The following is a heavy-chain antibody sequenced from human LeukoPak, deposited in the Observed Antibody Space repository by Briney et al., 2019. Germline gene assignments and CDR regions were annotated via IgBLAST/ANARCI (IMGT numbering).Heavy chain of an antibody. CDR3: TTEEIAVAGTPDY. V-gene: IGHV3-15*01. Sequence: GGSLRLSCAASGFTFSNAWMSWVRQAPGKGLEWVGRIKSKTDGGTTDYAAPVKGRFTISRDDSKNTLYLQMNSLKTEDTAVYYCTTEEIAVAGTPDYWGQGTLVIVSS. CDR2: IKSKTDGGTT. D-gene: IGHD6-19*01. J-gene: IGHJ4*02. CDR1: GFTFSNAW.